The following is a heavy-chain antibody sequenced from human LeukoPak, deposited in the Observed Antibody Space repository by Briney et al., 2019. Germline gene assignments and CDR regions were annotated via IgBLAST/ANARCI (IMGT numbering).Heavy chain of an antibody. CDR2: ISSSSSYI. CDR3: ARDMSIAAAGTHRGDY. CDR1: GFTFSSYS. V-gene: IGHV3-21*01. J-gene: IGHJ4*02. D-gene: IGHD6-13*01. Sequence: GGSLRLSCAASGFTFSSYSMNWVRQAPGKGLEWVSSISSSSSYIYYADSVKGRFTISRDNAKNSLYLQMNSLRAEDTAVYYCARDMSIAAAGTHRGDYWGQGTLVTVSS.